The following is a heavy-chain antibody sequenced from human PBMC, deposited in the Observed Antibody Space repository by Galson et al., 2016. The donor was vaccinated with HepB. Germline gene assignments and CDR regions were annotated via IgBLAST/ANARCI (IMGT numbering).Heavy chain of an antibody. D-gene: IGHD5-12*01. CDR2: IYYTGRT. CDR1: GGSVSSPNW. CDR3: ARDRKQGPQSGYEFYFYGLDI. V-gene: IGHV4-4*02. Sequence: SETLSLTCAVSGGSVSSPNWWSWVRQSPSKGLEWIGEIYYTGRTNYNPSLKSRVTISVDKSKNQVSLKLTSVTAADTAIYYCARDRKQGPQSGYEFYFYGLDIWGQGSAVTVSS. J-gene: IGHJ6*02.